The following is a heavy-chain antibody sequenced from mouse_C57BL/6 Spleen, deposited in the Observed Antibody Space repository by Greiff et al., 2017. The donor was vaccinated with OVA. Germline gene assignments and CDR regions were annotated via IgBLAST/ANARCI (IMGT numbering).Heavy chain of an antibody. Sequence: EVKLVESGGGLVKPGGSLKLSCAASGFTFSDYGMHWVRQAPEKGLEWVAYISSGSSTIYYADTVKGRFTISRDNAKNTLFLQMTSLRSEDTAMYYCARTYYGSRGYAMDYWGQGTSVTVSS. J-gene: IGHJ4*01. V-gene: IGHV5-17*01. CDR1: GFTFSDYG. D-gene: IGHD1-1*01. CDR2: ISSGSSTI. CDR3: ARTYYGSRGYAMDY.